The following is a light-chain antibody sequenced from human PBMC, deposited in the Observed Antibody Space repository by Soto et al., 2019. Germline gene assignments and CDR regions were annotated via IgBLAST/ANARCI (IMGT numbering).Light chain of an antibody. Sequence: DIVMTQSPLSLPVTPGEPASISCRASQSLLHSNGYNDLDWYLQKTGQSPQLLIYWGSNRASGVPDRFSGSGSGTDFTLKISRVEAEDVGVYYCMQALQTPWTFGQGTKVDIK. J-gene: IGKJ1*01. CDR1: QSLLHSNGYND. CDR2: WGS. V-gene: IGKV2-28*01. CDR3: MQALQTPWT.